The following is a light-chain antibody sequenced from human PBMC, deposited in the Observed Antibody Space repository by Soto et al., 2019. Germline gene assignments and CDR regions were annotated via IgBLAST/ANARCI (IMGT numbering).Light chain of an antibody. Sequence: QSVLTQPASVSGSPGQSITISCTGTSRDIGDYKFVSWYQQDPGKAPKLLIYDVSDRPSGVSTRFSGSKSGNTASLTISGLQAEDEAVYYCSSYTTINTVIFGGGTKLTVL. V-gene: IGLV2-14*01. CDR2: DVS. CDR1: SRDIGDYKF. J-gene: IGLJ2*01. CDR3: SSYTTINTVI.